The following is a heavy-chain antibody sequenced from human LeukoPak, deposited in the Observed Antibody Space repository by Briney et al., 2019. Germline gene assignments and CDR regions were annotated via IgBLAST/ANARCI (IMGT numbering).Heavy chain of an antibody. Sequence: GGSLRLSCAASGFTFSSYGMSWVRQAPGKGLEWVSAISGSGGSTYYADSVKGRFTISRDNSKNTLYLQMNSLRAEDTAVYYCAKVDSSGPWFYDLWGRGTLVTVSS. CDR3: AKVDSSGPWFYDL. CDR1: GFTFSSYG. D-gene: IGHD6-25*01. CDR2: ISGSGGST. V-gene: IGHV3-23*01. J-gene: IGHJ2*01.